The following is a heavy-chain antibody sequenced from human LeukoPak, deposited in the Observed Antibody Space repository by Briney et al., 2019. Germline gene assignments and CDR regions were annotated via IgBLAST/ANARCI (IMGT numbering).Heavy chain of an antibody. Sequence: ASVKVSCKVSGYTLTELSMHWVRQAPGKGREGMGGFDPEDGETIYAQKFQGRVTMTEDTSTDTAYMELSSLRSEDTAVYYCATGIHCSSTSCPEPTDYWGQGTLVTVSS. J-gene: IGHJ4*02. CDR2: FDPEDGET. V-gene: IGHV1-24*01. CDR3: ATGIHCSSTSCPEPTDY. CDR1: GYTLTELS. D-gene: IGHD2-2*01.